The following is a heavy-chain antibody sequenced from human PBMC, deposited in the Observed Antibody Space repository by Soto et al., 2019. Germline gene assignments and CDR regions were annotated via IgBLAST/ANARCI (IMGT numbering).Heavy chain of an antibody. CDR2: IIPIFGTA. Sequence: PVKVSCKACGGTFSSYAISWVRQEPGQGLEWMGGIIPIFGTANYAQKFQGRVTITADESTSTAYMELSSLRSEDTAVYYCARLVVSRYSGSPWDYWGQGTLVTVSS. V-gene: IGHV1-69*13. J-gene: IGHJ4*02. CDR3: ARLVVSRYSGSPWDY. CDR1: GGTFSSYA. D-gene: IGHD1-26*01.